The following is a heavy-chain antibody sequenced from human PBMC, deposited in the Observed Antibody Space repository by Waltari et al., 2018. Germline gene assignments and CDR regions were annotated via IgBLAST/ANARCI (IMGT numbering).Heavy chain of an antibody. CDR3: ARGGVYGSGNNWFDL. Sequence: QVQLVQSGAEVRKPGASLKVSCKASGYRFPSHDINWVRQATGQGLEWMGGMNPDSGSTDYAREFQGRISMTRNTSISTAYMELSSLTFDDTAVYYCARGGVYGSGNNWFDLWGQGTQVTVSS. CDR1: GYRFPSHD. V-gene: IGHV1-8*01. J-gene: IGHJ5*02. D-gene: IGHD3-10*01. CDR2: MNPDSGST.